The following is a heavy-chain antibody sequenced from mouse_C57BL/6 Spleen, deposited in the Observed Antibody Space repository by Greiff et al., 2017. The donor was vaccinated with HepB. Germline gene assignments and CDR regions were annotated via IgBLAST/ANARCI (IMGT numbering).Heavy chain of an antibody. CDR3: AREEAY. J-gene: IGHJ3*01. Sequence: QVQLQQSGPELVKPGASVKLSCKASGYTFTSYDINWVKQRPGKGLEWIGWIYPRDGSNKYNEKFQGKAPLTVDTSSSTAYMELHSLTSEDSAVYFCAREEAYWGQGTLVTVSA. V-gene: IGHV1-85*01. CDR2: IYPRDGSN. CDR1: GYTFTSYD.